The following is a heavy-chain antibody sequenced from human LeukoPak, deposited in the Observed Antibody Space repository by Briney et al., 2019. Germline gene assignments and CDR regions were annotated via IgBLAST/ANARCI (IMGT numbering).Heavy chain of an antibody. D-gene: IGHD5-24*01. CDR3: ARREGYNFDY. Sequence: SETLSLTCTVSGDSISSSNCYWGWIRQPPGKGLEWIGYIYYSGSTNYNPSLKSRVTISVDTSKNQLSLKLSSVTAADTAVYYCARREGYNFDYWGQGTLVTVSS. CDR2: IYYSGST. J-gene: IGHJ4*02. V-gene: IGHV4-61*05. CDR1: GDSISSSNCY.